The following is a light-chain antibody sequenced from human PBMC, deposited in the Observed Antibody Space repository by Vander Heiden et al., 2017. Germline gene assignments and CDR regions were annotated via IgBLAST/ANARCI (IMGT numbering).Light chain of an antibody. CDR2: KDS. Sequence: SYELTQPPSVSVSPGQTARITCSGDALPKQYAYWYQQKPGQAPVLVIYKDSERPSGIPERFSGSSSGTTVTLTISGVQEEDEADYYCQSADSSGTYSHVVFGGGTKLTVL. J-gene: IGLJ2*01. CDR3: QSADSSGTYSHVV. CDR1: ALPKQY. V-gene: IGLV3-25*03.